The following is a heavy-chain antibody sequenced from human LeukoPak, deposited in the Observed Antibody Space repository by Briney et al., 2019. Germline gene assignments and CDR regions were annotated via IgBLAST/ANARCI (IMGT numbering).Heavy chain of an antibody. CDR2: ISAYNGNT. V-gene: IGHV1-18*01. J-gene: IGHJ1*01. Sequence: SVNVPHLASGYTFTSCGISLVRQAPGQGLEWMGWISAYNGNTNYAQKLQGSVTMTTDTSTSTAYMELRSLRSDDTAVYYCARSWVAARVAGYFQYWGQGTLVTVSS. CDR1: GYTFTSCG. D-gene: IGHD2-15*01. CDR3: ARSWVAARVAGYFQY.